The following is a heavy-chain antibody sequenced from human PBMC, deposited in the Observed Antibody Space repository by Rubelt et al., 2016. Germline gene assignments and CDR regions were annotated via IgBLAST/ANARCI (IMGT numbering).Heavy chain of an antibody. Sequence: YYADSAKGRFTISRDNAKNSLYLQMNSLRDEDTAVYYCARDLPLGYCSSTSCLYYGMDVWGQGTTVTVSS. CDR3: ARDLPLGYCSSTSCLYYGMDV. D-gene: IGHD2-2*01. J-gene: IGHJ6*02. V-gene: IGHV3-48*02.